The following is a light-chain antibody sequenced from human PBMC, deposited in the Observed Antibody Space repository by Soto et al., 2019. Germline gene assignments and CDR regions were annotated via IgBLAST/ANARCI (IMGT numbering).Light chain of an antibody. CDR2: VAS. CDR3: QQFYTCPHT. CDR1: ATLATY. V-gene: IGKV1-39*01. J-gene: IGKJ2*01. Sequence: DIQMTQSPSSLSASVSARDTISCRASATLATYLNWYQQKPGRVPEVLIYVASRLPRGVPSRFTGSGYGINFTLTINNLQPEDFATYYCQQFYTCPHTFGQGT.